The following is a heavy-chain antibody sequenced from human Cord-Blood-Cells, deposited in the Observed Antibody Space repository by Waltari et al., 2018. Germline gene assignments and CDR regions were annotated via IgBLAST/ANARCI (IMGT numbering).Heavy chain of an antibody. CDR3: ARGRWYGGYYFDY. CDR1: GGSFSGYY. Sequence: QVQLQQWGAGLFTPSETLSLTCAVYGGSFSGYYWSWIRQPPGKGLEWIGEINHSGSTNYNPSLKSRVTISVDTSKNQFSLKLSSVTAADTAVYYCARGRWYGGYYFDYWGQGTLVTVSS. CDR2: INHSGST. V-gene: IGHV4-34*01. J-gene: IGHJ4*02. D-gene: IGHD1-26*01.